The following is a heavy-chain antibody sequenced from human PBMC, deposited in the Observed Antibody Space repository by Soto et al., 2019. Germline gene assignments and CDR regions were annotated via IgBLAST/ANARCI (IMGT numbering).Heavy chain of an antibody. CDR1: GGSFSGYY. J-gene: IGHJ5*02. D-gene: IGHD3-9*01. V-gene: IGHV4-34*01. Sequence: SDTLSLTCAVYGGSFSGYYWSWIRQPPGKGLEWIGEINHSGSTNYNPSLKSRVTISVDTSKNQFSLKLSSVTAADTAVYYCARQRYFDRPRWFDPWGQGTLVTVSS. CDR3: ARQRYFDRPRWFDP. CDR2: INHSGST.